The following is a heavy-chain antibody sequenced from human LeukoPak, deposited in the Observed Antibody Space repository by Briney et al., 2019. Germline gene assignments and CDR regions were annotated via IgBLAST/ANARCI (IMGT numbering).Heavy chain of an antibody. V-gene: IGHV3-7*03. J-gene: IGHJ6*02. CDR2: IKQDGSET. Sequence: PGGSLRLSCTASGFTFSNYWMSWVRQAPGKGLEWVANIKQDGSETYYLDSVKGRFTISKDNAKNSLYLQMNSLRAEDTALYHCARNNGMDVWGRGTTVIVSS. CDR1: GFTFSNYW. CDR3: ARNNGMDV.